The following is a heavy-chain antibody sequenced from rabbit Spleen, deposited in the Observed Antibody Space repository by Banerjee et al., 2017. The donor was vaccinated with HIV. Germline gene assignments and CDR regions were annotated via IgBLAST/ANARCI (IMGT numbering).Heavy chain of an antibody. CDR2: INAITGKT. V-gene: IGHV1S40*01. Sequence: QSLEESGGDLVKPGASLTLTCKASGFSFNSGYYMCWVRQAPGKGLEWIACINAITGKTVYASWAKGRFIMSRTSSTTVTLQMTSLTAADTATYFCARDLVAVIGWNFNLWGQGTLVTVS. D-gene: IGHD1-1*01. CDR1: GFSFNSGYY. CDR3: ARDLVAVIGWNFNL. J-gene: IGHJ4*01.